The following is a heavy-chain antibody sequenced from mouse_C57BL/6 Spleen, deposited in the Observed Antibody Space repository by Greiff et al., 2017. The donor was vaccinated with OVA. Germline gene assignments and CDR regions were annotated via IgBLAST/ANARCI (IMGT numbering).Heavy chain of an antibody. Sequence: QVQLKQSGAELLKPGASVKLSCKASGYTFTGYWIEWVKQRPGNGLEWIGEILPGSGSTNYNEKFKGKATFTADKSSNTAYMQLSSLTTEDSAIYYCARRDYDYRNYYAMDYWGQGTSVTVSS. V-gene: IGHV1-9*01. J-gene: IGHJ4*01. CDR2: ILPGSGST. CDR3: ARRDYDYRNYYAMDY. CDR1: GYTFTGYW. D-gene: IGHD2-4*01.